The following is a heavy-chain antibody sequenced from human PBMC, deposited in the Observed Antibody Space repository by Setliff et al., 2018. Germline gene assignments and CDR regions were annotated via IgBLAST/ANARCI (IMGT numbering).Heavy chain of an antibody. CDR1: GFTFSSYT. CDR3: ARGSGYLTSFYYYYYGMDV. V-gene: IGHV3-30*14. J-gene: IGHJ6*02. CDR2: ISSDGSHK. Sequence: SLRLSCAASGFTFSSYTMHWVRQAPGKGLEWVALISSDGSHKYYTDSVKGRFTISRDNSKNTLYLQLNSLRAEDTAVYYCARGSGYLTSFYYYYYGMDVWGQGTTVTVSS. D-gene: IGHD5-12*01.